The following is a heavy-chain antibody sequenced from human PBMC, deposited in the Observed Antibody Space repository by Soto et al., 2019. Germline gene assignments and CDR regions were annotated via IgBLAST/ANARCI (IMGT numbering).Heavy chain of an antibody. Sequence: GASVKVSCKASGYTFTGYYMHWVRQAPGQGLEWMGWINPNSGGTNYAQKFQGWVTMTRDTSISTAYMELSRLRSDDTAVYYCARDISSGGYCSGGSCYQAYFDYWGQGTLVTVSS. CDR1: GYTFTGYY. CDR2: INPNSGGT. CDR3: ARDISSGGYCSGGSCYQAYFDY. J-gene: IGHJ4*02. V-gene: IGHV1-2*04. D-gene: IGHD2-15*01.